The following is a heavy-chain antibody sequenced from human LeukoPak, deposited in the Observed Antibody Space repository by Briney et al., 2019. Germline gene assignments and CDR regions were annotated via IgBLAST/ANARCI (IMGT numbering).Heavy chain of an antibody. Sequence: GGSLRLSCAASGFTLSTYAMSWVRQTPGKGLEWVAATSSSDAGTYHADSVRGRFTISRDNSKNTLYLQMNSLRAEDSALYYCTRDMQGSRLYLVGSQNDWGQGTLVTVSS. D-gene: IGHD1-26*01. J-gene: IGHJ4*02. CDR1: GFTLSTYA. V-gene: IGHV3-23*01. CDR3: TRDMQGSRLYLVGSQND. CDR2: TSSSDAGT.